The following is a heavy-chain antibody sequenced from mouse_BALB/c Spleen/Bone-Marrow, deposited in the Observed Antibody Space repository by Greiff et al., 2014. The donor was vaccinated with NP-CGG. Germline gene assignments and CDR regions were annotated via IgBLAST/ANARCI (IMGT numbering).Heavy chain of an antibody. CDR3: ARGNYYDYDYFDY. Sequence: VQLQQSGPELVKPGASMKMSCKASGYTFTSYVMHWVKQKPGQGLEWIEYINPYNDGTTYNEKFKGKATLTSDKSSSTAYMELSSLTSEDSAVYYCARGNYYDYDYFDYWGQGTTLTVSS. CDR2: INPYNDGT. D-gene: IGHD2-4*01. V-gene: IGHV1-14*01. J-gene: IGHJ2*01. CDR1: GYTFTSYV.